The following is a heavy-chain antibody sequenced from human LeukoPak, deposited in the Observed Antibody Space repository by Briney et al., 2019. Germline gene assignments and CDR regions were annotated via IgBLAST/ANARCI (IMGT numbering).Heavy chain of an antibody. CDR3: AKPKTAYGDYPNSFDY. J-gene: IGHJ4*02. Sequence: GGSLRLSCAASGFTFSSYGMHWARQAPGKGLEWVAVISYDGSNKYYADSVKGRFTISRDNSKNTLYLQMNSLRAEDTAVYYCAKPKTAYGDYPNSFDYWGQGTLVTVSS. D-gene: IGHD4-17*01. V-gene: IGHV3-30*18. CDR1: GFTFSSYG. CDR2: ISYDGSNK.